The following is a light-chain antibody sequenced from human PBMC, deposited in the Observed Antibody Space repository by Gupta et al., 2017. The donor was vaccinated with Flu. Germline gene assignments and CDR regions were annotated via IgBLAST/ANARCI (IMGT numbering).Light chain of an antibody. CDR3: TSYTSSSTLYV. CDR2: EVS. CDR1: SSDVGGYNN. Sequence: QSALTQPASVSGPPGQSITISCTGTSSDVGGYNNVSWYQQHPGKAPKLMIYEVSNRPSGISNRFSGSKSDNTASLTISGLQAEDEADYYCTSYTSSSTLYVVGTGTKVTVL. J-gene: IGLJ1*01. V-gene: IGLV2-14*01.